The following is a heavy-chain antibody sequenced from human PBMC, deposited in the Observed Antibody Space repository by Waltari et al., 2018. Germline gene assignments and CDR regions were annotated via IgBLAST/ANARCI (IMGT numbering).Heavy chain of an antibody. D-gene: IGHD3-3*01. V-gene: IGHV1-69*04. CDR2: IIPILGIA. CDR3: ARDLHKTSDFWSGSPGY. Sequence: KASGGTFSSYTISWVRQAPGQGLEWMGRIIPILGIANYAQKFQGRVTITADKSTSTAYMELSSLRSEDTAVYYCARDLHKTSDFWSGSPGYWGQGTLVTVSS. CDR1: GGTFSSYT. J-gene: IGHJ4*02.